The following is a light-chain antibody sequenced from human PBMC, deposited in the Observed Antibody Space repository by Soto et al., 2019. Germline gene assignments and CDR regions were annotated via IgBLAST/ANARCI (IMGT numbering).Light chain of an antibody. Sequence: DIQMTQSPSSLSASVGDRVTITCQASQDITNYLNWYQQKPGKAPKLLIYDVSKLEAGVPSRFSGSGSGTDFTFTISSLQPEDTATYYCQQYDNRPLTFGGGTKVEIK. CDR3: QQYDNRPLT. CDR1: QDITNY. J-gene: IGKJ4*01. V-gene: IGKV1-33*01. CDR2: DVS.